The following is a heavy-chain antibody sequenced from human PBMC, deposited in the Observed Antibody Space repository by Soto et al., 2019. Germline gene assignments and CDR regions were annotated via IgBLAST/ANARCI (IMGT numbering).Heavy chain of an antibody. CDR2: VSGSGSNT. CDR1: GFTFSSYA. Sequence: PGGSLRLSCAASGFTFSSYAMSWVRQAPGKGLEWVSGVSGSGSNTYSADSVKGRFTISRDNSKNTLYLQMNSLRAEDTAIYYCAKVTSVWSDAIDYWGQGTLVTVSS. V-gene: IGHV3-23*01. J-gene: IGHJ4*02. D-gene: IGHD6-19*01. CDR3: AKVTSVWSDAIDY.